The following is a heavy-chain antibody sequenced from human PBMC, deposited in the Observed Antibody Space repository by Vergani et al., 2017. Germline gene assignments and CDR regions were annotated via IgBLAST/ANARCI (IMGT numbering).Heavy chain of an antibody. CDR3: AVHLPVIAVAGTFYFDY. Sequence: QLQLQESGPGLVKPSETLSLTCTVSGGSISSSSYYWGWIRQPPGKGLEWIGSVYYSGSTYYNPSLKSRVTISVDTSKNQFSLKLSSVTAADTAVYYCAVHLPVIAVAGTFYFDYWGQGTLVTVSS. J-gene: IGHJ4*02. V-gene: IGHV4-39*01. CDR2: VYYSGST. D-gene: IGHD6-19*01. CDR1: GGSISSSSYY.